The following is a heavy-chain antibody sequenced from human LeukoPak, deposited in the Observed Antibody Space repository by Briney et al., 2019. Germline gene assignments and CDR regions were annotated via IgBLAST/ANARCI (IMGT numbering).Heavy chain of an antibody. CDR3: ASVPRYGDSQGTFDI. D-gene: IGHD4-17*01. CDR1: GFPFSSYS. V-gene: IGHV3-48*04. CDR2: ISTSSDTI. J-gene: IGHJ3*02. Sequence: PGGSLRLSCAASGFPFSSYSMNWVRQAPGKGLEWVSFISTSSDTIHYADSVKGRFTISRDNAKNSLYLQMNSLRAEDTAVYYCASVPRYGDSQGTFDIWGQGTMVTISS.